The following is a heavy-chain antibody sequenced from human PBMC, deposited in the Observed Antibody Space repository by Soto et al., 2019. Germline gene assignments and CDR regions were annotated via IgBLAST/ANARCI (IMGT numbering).Heavy chain of an antibody. Sequence: QVQLVQSGAEVNRPGASVKVSCKASGSTFSNYFINWVRQAPGQGLEWVGVINPKGGATTYAQKFQGRVNMTSDTSTNTIYMTLRSLTSEDTAFYYCARDEGFCSGGSCTGWFDPWGQGTLVTVSS. D-gene: IGHD2-15*01. V-gene: IGHV1-46*01. CDR3: ARDEGFCSGGSCTGWFDP. CDR1: GSTFSNYF. J-gene: IGHJ5*02. CDR2: INPKGGAT.